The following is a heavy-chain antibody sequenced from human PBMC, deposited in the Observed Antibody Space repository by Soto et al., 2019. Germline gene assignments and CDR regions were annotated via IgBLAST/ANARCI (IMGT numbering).Heavy chain of an antibody. Sequence: QVQLAESGGGVVPPGRSLRLSCAASGFMFSRYAMHWVRQAPGKGLEWVAVISKDGSVIYYADSVKGRFTISRDKSKNMVYLQLNSLRDEDTAVFYCVRSRSGAVPDSFAYWGQGTLVTVAS. J-gene: IGHJ4*02. CDR1: GFMFSRYA. CDR3: VRSRSGAVPDSFAY. V-gene: IGHV3-30*04. D-gene: IGHD3-10*01. CDR2: ISKDGSVI.